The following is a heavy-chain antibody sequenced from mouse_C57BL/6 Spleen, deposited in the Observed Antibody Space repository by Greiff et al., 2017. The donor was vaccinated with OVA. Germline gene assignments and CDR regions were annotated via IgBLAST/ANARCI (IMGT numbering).Heavy chain of an antibody. CDR2: INPSSGYT. V-gene: IGHV1-4*01. D-gene: IGHD2-4*01. CDR1: GYTFTSYT. J-gene: IGHJ2*01. Sequence: QVQLQQSGAELARPGASVKMSCKASGYTFTSYTMHWVKQRPGQGLEWIGYINPSSGYTKYNQKFKDKATLTADKSSSTAYMQLSSLTSEDTAGYYCAGDDCDVGDYWGQGTTLTVS. CDR3: AGDDCDVGDY.